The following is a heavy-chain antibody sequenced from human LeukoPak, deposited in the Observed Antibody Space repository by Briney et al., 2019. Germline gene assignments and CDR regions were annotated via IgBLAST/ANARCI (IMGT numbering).Heavy chain of an antibody. CDR2: ISWNSGSI. J-gene: IGHJ6*03. D-gene: IGHD3-3*01. Sequence: GGSLRLSCAASGFTFDDYAMHWGRQAPGKGLEWVSGISWNSGSIGYADSVKGRFTISRDNAKNSLYLQMNSLRAEDTAVYYCARETKGPIFGVVIIYLDVWGKGTTVTVSS. CDR1: GFTFDDYA. CDR3: ARETKGPIFGVVIIYLDV. V-gene: IGHV3-9*01.